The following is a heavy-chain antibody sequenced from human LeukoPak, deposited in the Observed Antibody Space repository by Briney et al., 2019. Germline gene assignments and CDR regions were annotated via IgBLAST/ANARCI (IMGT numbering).Heavy chain of an antibody. V-gene: IGHV4-59*12. CDR3: ARVPGSRWGGY. CDR2: LYYSGST. CDR1: GGSISSYY. J-gene: IGHJ4*02. Sequence: PSETLSLTCTVSGGSISSYYWTWIRQPPGKGLEWIGSLYYSGSTNYNPSLKSRVTISVDTSKNQFSLKLSSVTAADTAVYYCARVPGSRWGGYWGQGTLVTVSS. D-gene: IGHD3-10*01.